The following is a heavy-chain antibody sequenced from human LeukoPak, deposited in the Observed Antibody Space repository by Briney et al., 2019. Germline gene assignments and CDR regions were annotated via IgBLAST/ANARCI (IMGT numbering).Heavy chain of an antibody. CDR2: LSASGGTT. J-gene: IGHJ4*02. V-gene: IGHV3-23*01. D-gene: IGHD3-22*01. CDR3: ARHQGYHFDYSGYYAIDY. Sequence: PGGSLRLSCAASGFSFSSYAMTWVRQAPGKGLEWVSALSASGGTTYYADSVKGRFTTSRDNSKNTLYLQMNSLRAEDTAVYYCARHQGYHFDYSGYYAIDYWGQGTLVTVSS. CDR1: GFSFSSYA.